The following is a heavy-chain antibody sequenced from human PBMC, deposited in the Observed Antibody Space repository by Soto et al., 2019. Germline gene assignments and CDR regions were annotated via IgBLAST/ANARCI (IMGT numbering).Heavy chain of an antibody. J-gene: IGHJ6*01. CDR2: ISFDASNK. CDR3: AKEHDGSGYFHQYGMDV. D-gene: IGHD3-22*01. Sequence: GGSLRLSCAASGFTFSTYGMHWVRQAPGKGLEWVALISFDASNKYYADSVKGRFTISRENSKKTLFLLMDSLRAEDTAVYYCAKEHDGSGYFHQYGMDVWGQG. V-gene: IGHV3-30*18. CDR1: GFTFSTYG.